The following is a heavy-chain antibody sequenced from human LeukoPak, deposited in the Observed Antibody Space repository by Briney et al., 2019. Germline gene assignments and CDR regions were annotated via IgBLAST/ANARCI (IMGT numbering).Heavy chain of an antibody. J-gene: IGHJ1*01. V-gene: IGHV6-1*01. CDR1: GDSVSSKSVS. D-gene: IGHD6-13*01. CDR3: ARVYSSSWSGTPEYFQH. CDR2: TYYRSRWNN. Sequence: SQTLSLTCAISGDSVSSKSVSWSWIRQSPSRGLEWLGRTYYRSRWNNEYAVSVKSRITVSPDTSKNQFSLKLSSVTAADTAVYYCARVYSSSWSGTPEYFQHWGQGTLVTVSS.